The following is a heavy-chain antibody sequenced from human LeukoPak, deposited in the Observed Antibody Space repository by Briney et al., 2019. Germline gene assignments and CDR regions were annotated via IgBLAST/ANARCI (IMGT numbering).Heavy chain of an antibody. CDR3: AGIEYSGYYGSGSDY. Sequence: PSETLSLTCTVSGGSISSSIYYWGWIRQPPGKGLEWIGSIYYSGSTYYNPSLKSRVTISVDRSKNQFSLKLSSVTAADTAVYYCAGIEYSGYYGSGSDYWGQGTLVTVSS. D-gene: IGHD3-10*01. J-gene: IGHJ4*02. CDR2: IYYSGST. V-gene: IGHV4-39*07. CDR1: GGSISSSIYY.